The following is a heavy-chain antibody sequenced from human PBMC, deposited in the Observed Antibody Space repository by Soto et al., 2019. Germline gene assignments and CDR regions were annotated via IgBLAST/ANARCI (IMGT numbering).Heavy chain of an antibody. V-gene: IGHV4-59*01. D-gene: IGHD4-17*01. J-gene: IGHJ4*02. CDR3: ARAYYGDYVPNYFDY. CDR1: GGSISSYY. Sequence: TSETLSLTCPASGGSISSYYWSWIRQPPGKGLEWIGYIYYSGSTNYNPSLKSRVTISVDTSKNQFSLKLSSVTAADTAVHYCARAYYGDYVPNYFDYWGQGTLVTVSS. CDR2: IYYSGST.